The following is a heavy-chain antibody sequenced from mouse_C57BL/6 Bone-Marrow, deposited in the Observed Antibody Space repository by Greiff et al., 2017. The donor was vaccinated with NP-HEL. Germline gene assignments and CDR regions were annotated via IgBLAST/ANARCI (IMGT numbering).Heavy chain of an antibody. CDR3: ARIGGY. J-gene: IGHJ2*01. D-gene: IGHD3-1*01. V-gene: IGHV1-69*01. Sequence: QVQLQQPGAELVMPGASVKLSCKASGYTFTSYWMHWVKQRPGQGLEWIGEIDPSDSYTNYNQKFKGKSTLTVDKSSSTAYMQLSSLTSEASAVYYCARIGGYWGQGTTLTVSS. CDR2: IDPSDSYT. CDR1: GYTFTSYW.